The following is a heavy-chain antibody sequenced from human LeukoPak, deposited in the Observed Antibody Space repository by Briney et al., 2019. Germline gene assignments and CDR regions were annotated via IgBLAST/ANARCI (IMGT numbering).Heavy chain of an antibody. CDR1: GFTFSSYE. CDR3: ARSILTGYDY. V-gene: IGHV3-48*03. CDR2: ISSSGSTI. J-gene: IGHJ4*02. Sequence: PGGSLRLSCAASGFTFSSYEMNWVRQAPGKGLEWVSYISSSGSTIYYADSVKGRFTISRDNAKNSLYLQMNSLRAEDTAVYYCARSILTGYDYWGQGTLVTVSS. D-gene: IGHD3-9*01.